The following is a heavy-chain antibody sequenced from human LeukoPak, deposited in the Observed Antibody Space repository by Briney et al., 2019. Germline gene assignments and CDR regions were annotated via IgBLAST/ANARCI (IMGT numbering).Heavy chain of an antibody. CDR2: ISISGYST. V-gene: IGHV3-11*04. J-gene: IGHJ5*02. D-gene: IGHD3-3*01. CDR3: ARRFDFWSGYYGWFDP. CDR1: GFTFNNYY. Sequence: GGSLRLSCAASGFTFNNYYMSWIRRAPGKGLEWISYISISGYSTYYADSVKGRFTISRDNAKNSLYLQMNNLRPEDTAFYYCARRFDFWSGYYGWFDPWGQGTLVTVSS.